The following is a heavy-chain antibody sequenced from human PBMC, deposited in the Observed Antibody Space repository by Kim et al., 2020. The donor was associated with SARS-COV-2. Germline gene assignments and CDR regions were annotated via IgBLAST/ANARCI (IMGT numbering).Heavy chain of an antibody. J-gene: IGHJ4*02. V-gene: IGHV4-61*07. CDR3: ARLDILTGHYGV. Sequence: NYNTSLNSRVTISVDTSKNQFSLKLSSVTAPDPAVYYCARLDILTGHYGVWGQGTLVTVSS. D-gene: IGHD3-9*01.